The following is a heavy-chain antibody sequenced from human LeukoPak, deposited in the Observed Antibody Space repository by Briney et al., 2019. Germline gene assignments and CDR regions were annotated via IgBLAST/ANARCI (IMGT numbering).Heavy chain of an antibody. J-gene: IGHJ6*03. CDR2: INSDRSST. Sequence: GGSLRLSCAASGFTFSSNWMHWVRQGPGKGLVWVSRINSDRSSTTYADSVKGRFTISRDNAKNTVYLQMNSLRADDTAVYYCGSSTVWYYYYYMDVWGKGTTVTVSS. CDR3: GSSTVWYYYYYMDV. V-gene: IGHV3-74*03. CDR1: GFTFSSNW. D-gene: IGHD5/OR15-5a*01.